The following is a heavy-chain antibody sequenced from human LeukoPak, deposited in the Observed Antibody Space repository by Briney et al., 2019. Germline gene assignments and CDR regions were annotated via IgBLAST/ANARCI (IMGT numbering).Heavy chain of an antibody. CDR1: GFIFSSYS. J-gene: IGHJ6*04. CDR2: ISSDTSGI. Sequence: GGSLRLSCAASGFIFSSYSMNWVRQAPGKGLEWISYISSDTSGIYYADSVRGRFTISRDNAKSSLYLQMDSLRAEDTAVYYCARENWDLVAIPMDVWGKGTTVTVSS. CDR3: ARENWDLVAIPMDV. D-gene: IGHD2-15*01. V-gene: IGHV3-48*01.